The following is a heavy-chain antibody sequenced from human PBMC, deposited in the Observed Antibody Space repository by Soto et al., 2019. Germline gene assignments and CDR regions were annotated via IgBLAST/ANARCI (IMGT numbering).Heavy chain of an antibody. CDR3: ARTEQLVPWFDP. Sequence: SETLSLTCTVSGGSISSGGYYWSWIRQHPGKGLEWIGYIYYSGSTYYNPSLKSRVTISVDTSKNQFSLKLSSVTAADTAVYYCARTEQLVPWFDPWGQGTLGTVSS. CDR2: IYYSGST. J-gene: IGHJ5*02. V-gene: IGHV4-31*03. D-gene: IGHD6-6*01. CDR1: GGSISSGGYY.